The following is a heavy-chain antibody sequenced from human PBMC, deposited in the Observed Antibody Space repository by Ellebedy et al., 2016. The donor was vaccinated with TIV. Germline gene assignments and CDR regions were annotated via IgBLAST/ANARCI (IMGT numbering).Heavy chain of an antibody. D-gene: IGHD2-2*02. V-gene: IGHV3-23*01. Sequence: GESLKISCVGSGFTFSSYAMSWVRQAPGKGLDWVGHIKSRANGETADYAAPVKGRFTISRDNSKNNLYLHMNSLRAEDTAVYYCAKGYMSPFDYWGQGTLVTVSS. J-gene: IGHJ4*02. CDR3: AKGYMSPFDY. CDR2: IKSRANGETA. CDR1: GFTFSSYA.